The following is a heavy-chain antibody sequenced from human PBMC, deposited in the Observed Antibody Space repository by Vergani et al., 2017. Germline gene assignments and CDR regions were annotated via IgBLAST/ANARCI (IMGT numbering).Heavy chain of an antibody. CDR2: LSASDRRT. V-gene: IGHV3-23*01. D-gene: IGHD6-19*01. Sequence: VQLLESGGDLVQPGGSLRLSCAASGFTFIMHAMSWVRQAPGKGLEWVSTLSASDRRTHYADSVKGRFTISRYISKNTLFVHMNSLRPEDTAVYYCSKVGRAVVSGTFGAFELWGQGTMVTGSS. J-gene: IGHJ3*01. CDR1: GFTFIMHA. CDR3: SKVGRAVVSGTFGAFEL.